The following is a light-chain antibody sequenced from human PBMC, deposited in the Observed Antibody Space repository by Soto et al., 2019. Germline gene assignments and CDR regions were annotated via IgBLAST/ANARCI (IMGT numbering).Light chain of an antibody. V-gene: IGKV1-39*01. CDR1: QSISSY. Sequence: DIQMTQSPSSLSASVGDRVTITCRASQSISSYLNWYQQKPGKAPKLLIYAASSLQSGVPSRFSGSGSGTDFTLTISSLQPEDVATYYCQQRYSTPLTFGGGTKLEIK. CDR3: QQRYSTPLT. CDR2: AAS. J-gene: IGKJ4*01.